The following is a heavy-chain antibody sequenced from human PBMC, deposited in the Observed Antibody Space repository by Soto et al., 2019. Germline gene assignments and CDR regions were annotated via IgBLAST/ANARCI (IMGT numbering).Heavy chain of an antibody. V-gene: IGHV4-59*01. Sequence: TLSLACTVSGGSISSYYWSWIRQPPRKGLEWIGYIYYSGSTNYNPSLKSRVTISVDTSKNQFSLKLSSVTAADTAVYYCARAGKDFWSGPGRANWFDPWGEATLVTVAS. CDR2: IYYSGST. J-gene: IGHJ5*02. CDR1: GGSISSYY. D-gene: IGHD3-3*01. CDR3: ARAGKDFWSGPGRANWFDP.